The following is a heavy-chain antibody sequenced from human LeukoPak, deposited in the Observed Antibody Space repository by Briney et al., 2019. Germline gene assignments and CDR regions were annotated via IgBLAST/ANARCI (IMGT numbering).Heavy chain of an antibody. CDR2: IYTSGST. J-gene: IGHJ3*02. V-gene: IGHV4-4*07. CDR1: GGPISSYY. D-gene: IGHD5-24*01. CDR3: ATAMATYSGTFDI. Sequence: SETLSLTCTVSGGPISSYYWSWIRQPAGKGLEWIGRIYTSGSTNYNPSLKSRVTISVDKSKTQFSLKLSSVTAADTAMYYCATAMATYSGTFDIWGQGTMVTVSS.